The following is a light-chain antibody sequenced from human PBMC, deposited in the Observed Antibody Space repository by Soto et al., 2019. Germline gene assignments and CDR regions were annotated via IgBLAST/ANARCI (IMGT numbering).Light chain of an antibody. J-gene: IGLJ2*01. CDR2: EDI. CDR3: CSYAGGTSVV. Sequence: QLVLTQPASVSGSPGQSITISCTGTSSDVGSYNLVSWYQQHPGKAPKLMIYEDIERPSGVSNRFSGSKSGNTASLTISGLQTEDEADYYCCSYAGGTSVVFGGGTKVTVL. V-gene: IGLV2-23*01. CDR1: SSDVGSYNL.